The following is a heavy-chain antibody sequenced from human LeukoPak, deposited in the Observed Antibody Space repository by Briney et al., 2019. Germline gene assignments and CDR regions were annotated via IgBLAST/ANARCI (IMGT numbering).Heavy chain of an antibody. V-gene: IGHV4-39*01. CDR3: ARQTWIQLWLFDY. CDR1: GGSISSTTYY. J-gene: IGHJ4*02. Sequence: SETLSLTCIVSGGSISSTTYYWGWIRQPPGKGLEWVGNIYYSGNTYYNPSLKSRVIISVDTPKNQFSLKLSSVTAADTAVYFCARQTWIQLWLFDYWGQGALVTVSS. CDR2: IYYSGNT. D-gene: IGHD5-18*01.